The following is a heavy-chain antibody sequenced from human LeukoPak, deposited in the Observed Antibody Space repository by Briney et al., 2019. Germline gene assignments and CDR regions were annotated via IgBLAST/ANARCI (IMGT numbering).Heavy chain of an antibody. CDR3: ASEYCSGGNCYFDY. Sequence: PGESLKISCKASGYNFPTYWIGWVRQMPGKGLEWMGIIYPGESDTRYSPRYSPSFQGQVTISADKSISTAYLQWSSLKASDTAMYYCASEYCSGGNCYFDYWGQGTLVTVSS. CDR2: IYPGESDTRYSP. D-gene: IGHD2-15*01. CDR1: GYNFPTYW. J-gene: IGHJ4*02. V-gene: IGHV5-51*01.